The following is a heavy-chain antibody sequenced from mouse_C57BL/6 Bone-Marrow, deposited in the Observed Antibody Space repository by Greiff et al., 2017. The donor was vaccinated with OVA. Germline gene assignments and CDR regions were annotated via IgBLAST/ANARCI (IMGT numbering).Heavy chain of an antibody. CDR1: GFTFSSYA. Sequence: EVMLVESGEGLVKPGGSLKLSCAASGFTFSSYAMSWVRQTPEKRLEWVAYISSGGDYIYYADTGKGRFTISRDNARNTLYLQMSSLKSEDTAMYYCTRIRDLAWFAYWGQGTLVTVSA. D-gene: IGHD3-3*01. V-gene: IGHV5-9-1*02. CDR3: TRIRDLAWFAY. CDR2: ISSGGDYI. J-gene: IGHJ3*01.